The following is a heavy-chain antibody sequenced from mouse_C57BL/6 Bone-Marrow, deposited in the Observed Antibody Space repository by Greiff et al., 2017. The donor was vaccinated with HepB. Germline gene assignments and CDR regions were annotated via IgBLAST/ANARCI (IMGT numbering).Heavy chain of an antibody. Sequence: QVQLQQSGAELVRPGASVTLSCKASGYTFTDYEMHWVKQTPVHGLEWIGAIDPETGGTAYNQKFKGKAILTADKSSSTAYMELRSLTSEDSAVYYCTRDSYYYAMDYWGPGTSVTVSS. J-gene: IGHJ4*01. D-gene: IGHD2-12*01. CDR1: GYTFTDYE. V-gene: IGHV1-15*01. CDR2: IDPETGGT. CDR3: TRDSYYYAMDY.